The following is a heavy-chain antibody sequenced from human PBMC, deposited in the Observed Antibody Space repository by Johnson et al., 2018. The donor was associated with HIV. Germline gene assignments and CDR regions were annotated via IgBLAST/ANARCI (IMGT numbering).Heavy chain of an antibody. CDR2: IRSKAYGGTT. CDR3: ARELSGDAFDI. V-gene: IGHV3-71*02. Sequence: VQLVESGGGVVQPGRSLRLSCAASGFTFSSYGMHWVRQAPGKGLEWVGFIRSKAYGGTTEYVASVKGRFTISRDNSKNTLYLQMNSLRAEDTAVYYCARELSGDAFDIWGQGTMVTVSS. J-gene: IGHJ3*02. CDR1: GFTFSSYG. D-gene: IGHD1-26*01.